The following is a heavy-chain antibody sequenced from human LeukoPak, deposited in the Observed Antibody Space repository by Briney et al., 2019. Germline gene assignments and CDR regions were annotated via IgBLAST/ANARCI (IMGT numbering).Heavy chain of an antibody. D-gene: IGHD3-22*01. CDR2: IYPGDSDT. CDR3: ASGDSSGYYSDAFDI. V-gene: IGHV5-51*01. J-gene: IGHJ3*02. CDR1: GYSFTSYW. Sequence: RGESLKISCKGSGYSFTSYWIGWVRQMPGKGLVLMGIIYPGDSDTRYSPSFLGQVTISADKSISTAYLQWNSLNASDTAMYYCASGDSSGYYSDAFDIWGQGTMVTVSS.